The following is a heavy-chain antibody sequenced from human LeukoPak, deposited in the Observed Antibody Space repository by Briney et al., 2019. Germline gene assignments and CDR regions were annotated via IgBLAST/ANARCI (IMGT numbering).Heavy chain of an antibody. CDR1: GGSISTYY. V-gene: IGHV4-59*08. CDR3: ARTTVTTNSPYYYYYGMDV. Sequence: SETLSLTCTVSGGSISTYYWSWIRQPPGKGLEWIGYIYYSGSTDYNPSLKSRVTISVDTSKNQFSLKLSSVTAADTAVYYCARTTVTTNSPYYYYYGMDVWGQGTTVTVSS. CDR2: IYYSGST. J-gene: IGHJ6*02. D-gene: IGHD4-17*01.